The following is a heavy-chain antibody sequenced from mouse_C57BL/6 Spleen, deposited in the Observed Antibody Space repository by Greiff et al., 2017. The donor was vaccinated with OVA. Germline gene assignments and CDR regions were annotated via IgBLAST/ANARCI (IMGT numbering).Heavy chain of an antibody. CDR2: ISNGGGST. Sequence: EVMLVESGGGLVQPGGSLKLSCAASGFTFSDYYMYWVRQTPEKRLEWVAYISNGGGSTYYPDTVKGRFTISRDNDKNTLYLQMSRLKSEDTAMYYCARPLTGTYNYAMDYWGQGTSVTVSS. V-gene: IGHV5-12*01. CDR1: GFTFSDYY. J-gene: IGHJ4*01. CDR3: ARPLTGTYNYAMDY. D-gene: IGHD4-1*01.